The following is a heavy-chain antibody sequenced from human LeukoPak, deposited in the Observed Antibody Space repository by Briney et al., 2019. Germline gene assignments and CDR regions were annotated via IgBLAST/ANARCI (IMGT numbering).Heavy chain of an antibody. Sequence: GGSLRLSCAASGFTFSSYAMHWVRQAPGKGLEWVAVISYDGSNKYYADSVKGRFTISRDNSKNTLYLQMNSLRAEDTAVYYCARDVDCSGGSCYSYYGMDVWGQGTTVTVSS. CDR2: ISYDGSNK. D-gene: IGHD2-15*01. CDR3: ARDVDCSGGSCYSYYGMDV. J-gene: IGHJ6*02. V-gene: IGHV3-30-3*01. CDR1: GFTFSSYA.